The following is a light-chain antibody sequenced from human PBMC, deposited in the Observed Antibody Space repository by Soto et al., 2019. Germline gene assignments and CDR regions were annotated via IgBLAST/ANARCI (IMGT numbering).Light chain of an antibody. CDR2: SND. CDR1: SPNVGSNA. CDR3: AAWDDSLNGWV. V-gene: IGLV1-44*01. Sequence: QAVVTQPPSASGTPGQRVTISCSGSSPNVGSNAVNWYQQLPGTAPKLLIYSNDQRPSGVPDRFSGSGSGTSASLAITGLQSEDEADYYCAAWDDSLNGWVFGGGTKVTVL. J-gene: IGLJ3*02.